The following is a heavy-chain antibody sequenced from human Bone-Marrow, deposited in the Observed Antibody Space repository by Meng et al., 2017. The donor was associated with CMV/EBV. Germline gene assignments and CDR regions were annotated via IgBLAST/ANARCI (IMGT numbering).Heavy chain of an antibody. CDR1: GRSINSYY. V-gene: IGHV4-59*01. CDR2: VNYNGIT. D-gene: IGHD5-12*01. Sequence: PETLSLTCTVAGRSINSYYWSWIRHPPGKGLEWIGYVNYNGITNYNPSLKRRVTISVDTSKKQFSLKLTSVTAADTAVYYCARIPWLYGAMDVWGQGTLVTVSS. J-gene: IGHJ6*02. CDR3: ARIPWLYGAMDV.